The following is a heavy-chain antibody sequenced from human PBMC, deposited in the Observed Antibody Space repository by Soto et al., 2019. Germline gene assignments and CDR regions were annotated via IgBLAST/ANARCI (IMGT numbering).Heavy chain of an antibody. CDR2: IYWDDDK. CDR1: GFSLSTSGVG. CDR3: AHSLQLDIVVVVAATPTPLFDY. V-gene: IGHV2-5*02. D-gene: IGHD2-15*01. J-gene: IGHJ4*02. Sequence: GPTLVNPTQTLTLTCTFSGFSLSTSGVGVGWIRQPPGKALEWLALIYWDDDKRYSPSLKSRLTITKDTSKNQVVLTMTNMDPVDTATYYCAHSLQLDIVVVVAATPTPLFDYWGQGTLVTVSS.